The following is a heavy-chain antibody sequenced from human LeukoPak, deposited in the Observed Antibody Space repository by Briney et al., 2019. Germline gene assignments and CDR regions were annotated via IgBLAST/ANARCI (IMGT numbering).Heavy chain of an antibody. CDR2: IYSGGST. CDR1: GFTVSSNY. Sequence: PARSLRLSCAASGFTVSSNYMSWVRQAPGKGLEWVSVIYSGGSTYYADSVKGRFTISRDNSKNTLYLQMNSLRAEDTAVYYCARTNTAYYGMDVWGQGTTVTVSS. CDR3: ARTNTAYYGMDV. D-gene: IGHD2-8*01. J-gene: IGHJ6*02. V-gene: IGHV3-66*01.